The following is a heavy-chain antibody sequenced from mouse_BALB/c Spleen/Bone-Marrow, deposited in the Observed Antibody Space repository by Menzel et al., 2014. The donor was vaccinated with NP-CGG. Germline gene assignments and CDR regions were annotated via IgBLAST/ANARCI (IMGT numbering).Heavy chain of an antibody. V-gene: IGHV14-3*02. Sequence: VQLQQSGAELVKPGASVKLSCTASGFNIKDTYMHWVKQRPEQGLEWIGRIDPANGNTKYDPKFQGKATITADTSSNTAYLQLSSLTSKDTAVYYCARGLLQYYYAMDYWDQRTTVTVST. CDR3: ARGLLQYYYAMDY. CDR1: GFNIKDTY. CDR2: IDPANGNT. J-gene: IGHJ4*01. D-gene: IGHD2-3*01.